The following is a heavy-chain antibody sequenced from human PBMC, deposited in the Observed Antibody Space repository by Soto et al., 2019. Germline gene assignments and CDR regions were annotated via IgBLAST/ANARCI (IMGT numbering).Heavy chain of an antibody. D-gene: IGHD2-2*01. V-gene: IGHV1-18*01. CDR3: ARVCSSTSCYWSYYYYGMDV. CDR1: GYTFTSYG. CDR2: IRAYNGNT. Sequence: QVQLVQSGAEVTKPGASVKVSCKASGYTFTSYGISWVRQAPGQGLEWMGWIRAYNGNTNYAQKLQGRVTMTTDTSTISAYMELRSLRSDEPAGYYCARVCSSTSCYWSYYYYGMDVLGQGPTVTVSS. J-gene: IGHJ6*02.